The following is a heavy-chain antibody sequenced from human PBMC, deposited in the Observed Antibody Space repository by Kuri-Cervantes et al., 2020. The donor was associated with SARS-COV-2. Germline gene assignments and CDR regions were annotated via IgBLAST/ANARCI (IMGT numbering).Heavy chain of an antibody. J-gene: IGHJ4*02. V-gene: IGHV3-66*01. CDR1: GFTVSSNY. Sequence: LSLTCAASGFTVSSNYMSWVRQAPGKGLERVSVIYSGGSTYYADSVKGRFTISRDNSKNTLYLQMNSLRAEDTAVYYCARDLGEGPTGYWGQGTLVTVSS. CDR3: ARDLGEGPTGY. D-gene: IGHD3-16*01. CDR2: IYSGGST.